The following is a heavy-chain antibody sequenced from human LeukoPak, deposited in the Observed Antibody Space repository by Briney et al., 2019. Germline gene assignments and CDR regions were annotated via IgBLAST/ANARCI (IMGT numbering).Heavy chain of an antibody. CDR3: ARTPLTVAGPYYFDH. V-gene: IGHV3-64*01. CDR2: ISTHGGST. Sequence: PGGSLRLSCAASGFTFRNYAMHWVRQAPGKGLEYVSAISTHGGSTYYANSVQGRFTISRDNSKNTLSLQMGSLRAEDMAVYYCARTPLTVAGPYYFDHWGQGSLVTVSS. D-gene: IGHD6-19*01. CDR1: GFTFRNYA. J-gene: IGHJ4*02.